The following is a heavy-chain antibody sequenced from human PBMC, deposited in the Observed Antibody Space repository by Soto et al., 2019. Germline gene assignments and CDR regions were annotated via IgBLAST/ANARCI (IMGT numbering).Heavy chain of an antibody. CDR2: INHRGGR. CDR1: VGSITSGDQY. V-gene: IGHV4-31*03. Sequence: QVQLQESGPGLVKPSQTLSLTCTVTVGSITSGDQYWTGIRHRPGEGLEWFAYINHRGGRYYNPYLKTRVYLSVDTSKNQFTLNLSSVTAADTAVYYCARELPQRQGRNMDVWGQGTTVTVSS. J-gene: IGHJ6*02. D-gene: IGHD1-1*01. CDR3: ARELPQRQGRNMDV.